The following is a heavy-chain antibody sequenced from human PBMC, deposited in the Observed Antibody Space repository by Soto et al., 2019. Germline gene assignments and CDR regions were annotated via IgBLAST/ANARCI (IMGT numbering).Heavy chain of an antibody. CDR1: GFTFSNYG. CDR3: ATDFYGSGSEPPFDY. J-gene: IGHJ4*02. Sequence: QVQLVESGGGVVQPGRSLRLSCAASGFTFSNYGMHWVRQAPGKGLEWVAVIWYDGSNKYYVDSVKGRFTISRDNSKNTLYLQMSSLRGEDTAVYYCATDFYGSGSEPPFDYWGQGTLVTVSS. D-gene: IGHD3-10*01. V-gene: IGHV3-33*01. CDR2: IWYDGSNK.